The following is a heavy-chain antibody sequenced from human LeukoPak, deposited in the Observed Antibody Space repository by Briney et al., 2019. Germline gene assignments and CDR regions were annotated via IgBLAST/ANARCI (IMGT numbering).Heavy chain of an antibody. CDR3: ARDRGNSDFDT. J-gene: IGHJ4*02. CDR2: VNPKSGGT. V-gene: IGHV1-2*02. CDR1: GYTFIDYY. D-gene: IGHD1-1*01. Sequence: ASVKVSCKTSGYTFIDYYMHWVRQAPGQRLEYMGWVNPKSGGTDFAEKFQGRVTMTRDTSMRTVYLEVSRLRSDDTAVYFCARDRGNSDFDTWGQGTLVTVSS.